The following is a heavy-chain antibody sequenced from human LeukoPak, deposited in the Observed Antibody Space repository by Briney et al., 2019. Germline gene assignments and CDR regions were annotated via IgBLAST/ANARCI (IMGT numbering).Heavy chain of an antibody. CDR2: ISGGGGDT. V-gene: IGHV3-23*01. CDR1: GFTFSNYA. J-gene: IGHJ6*02. CDR3: AKVPYSDYGSGRPPFMDV. D-gene: IGHD3-10*01. Sequence: GGSLRLTCAASGFTFSNYAMTWVRQAPGRGLEWVSTISGGGGDTYYADSVKGRFTISRDNSKNTLYLQMNSLRAEDTAIHYCAKVPYSDYGSGRPPFMDVWGQGTTVAVSS.